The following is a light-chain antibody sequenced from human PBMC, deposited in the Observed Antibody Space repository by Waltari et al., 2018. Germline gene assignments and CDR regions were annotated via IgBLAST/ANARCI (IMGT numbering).Light chain of an antibody. J-gene: IGKJ4*01. Sequence: DIQMTQSPSSLSASVGDRVTITCQASQDIRKNLNCFQQKPGKAPQVLIFDASNSQAAVPSRFSGSGSGTDFAFTIRSLQPEDIGTYFCQQYANLPLTFGGGTRVEIK. CDR2: DAS. CDR1: QDIRKN. CDR3: QQYANLPLT. V-gene: IGKV1-33*01.